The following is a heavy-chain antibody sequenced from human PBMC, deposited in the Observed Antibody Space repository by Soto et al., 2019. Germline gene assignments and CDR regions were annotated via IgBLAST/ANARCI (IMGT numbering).Heavy chain of an antibody. Sequence: EVQLVESGGGLGQPGGSLRLSCAASGFIFTNYEMNWVRQAPGKGLEWVSYISTSDSNTYYADSVKGRFTISRDNVKSSLYLQLNNLRAEDTAIYYCARNFLVALPGRKYYFYAMDVWGQGTAVTVSS. CDR1: GFIFTNYE. V-gene: IGHV3-48*03. J-gene: IGHJ6*02. CDR3: ARNFLVALPGRKYYFYAMDV. CDR2: ISTSDSNT. D-gene: IGHD2-2*01.